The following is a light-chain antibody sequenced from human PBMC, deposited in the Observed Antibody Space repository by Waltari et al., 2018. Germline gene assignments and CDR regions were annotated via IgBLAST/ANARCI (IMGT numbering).Light chain of an antibody. J-gene: IGKJ4*01. CDR3: QQRSNWLLT. V-gene: IGKV3-11*01. CDR1: QSVSSY. Sequence: EIVLTQSPATLCLSTGERATPSCRASQSVSSYLAWYQQKPGQAPRLLIYDASNRATGIPARFSGSGSGTDFTLTISSLEPEDFAVYYCQQRSNWLLTFGGGTKVEIK. CDR2: DAS.